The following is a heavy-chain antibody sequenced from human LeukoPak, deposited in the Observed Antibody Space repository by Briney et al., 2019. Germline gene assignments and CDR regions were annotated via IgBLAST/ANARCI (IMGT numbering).Heavy chain of an antibody. J-gene: IGHJ4*02. CDR1: GFTFSSYG. Sequence: GGSLRLSCAASGFTFSSYGMHWVRQAPGKGLERVAVISHDGSNKYYADSVKGRFTISRDNSKNTLYLQMNSLRAEDTAVYYCAKDREVRGVIAPCPDYWGQGTLVTVSS. D-gene: IGHD3-10*01. CDR3: AKDREVRGVIAPCPDY. CDR2: ISHDGSNK. V-gene: IGHV3-30*18.